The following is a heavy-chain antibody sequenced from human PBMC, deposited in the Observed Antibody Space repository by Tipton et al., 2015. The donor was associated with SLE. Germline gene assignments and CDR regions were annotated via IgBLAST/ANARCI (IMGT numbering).Heavy chain of an antibody. CDR3: ARGSGGTYCDAFDI. CDR2: FIHSETT. CDR1: GFTFSSYA. D-gene: IGHD1-26*01. Sequence: LRLSCAASGFTFSSYAMSWVRQPPGKGLEWIGEFIHSETTNYNPSLKSRGTISVDKSNNQFSLRLSSVTAADTAVYYCARGSGGTYCDAFDIWGQGTLVTVSS. J-gene: IGHJ3*02. V-gene: IGHV4-34*01.